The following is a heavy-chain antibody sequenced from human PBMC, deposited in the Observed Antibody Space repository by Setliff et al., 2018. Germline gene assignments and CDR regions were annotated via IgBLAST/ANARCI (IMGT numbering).Heavy chain of an antibody. Sequence: SETLSLTCTVSGGSIRSGAYYWNWIRQSAGKGLEWIGHFYGTASTNYSPSLKSRLTISVDTWENEVSLKLSSVTAADTAIYYCARGQNSYHPGSWGPLYDHWGQGTQVTVSS. V-gene: IGHV4-61*09. D-gene: IGHD3-10*01. CDR1: GGSIRSGAYY. J-gene: IGHJ4*02. CDR2: FYGTAST. CDR3: ARGQNSYHPGSWGPLYDH.